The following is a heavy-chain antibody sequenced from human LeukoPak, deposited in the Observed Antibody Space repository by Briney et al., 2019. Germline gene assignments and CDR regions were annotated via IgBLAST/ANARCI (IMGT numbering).Heavy chain of an antibody. J-gene: IGHJ4*02. CDR2: ISAGSTYI. CDR3: AVDLAARFDY. V-gene: IGHV3-21*01. Sequence: GPLRLSCGAFGFPFRCFGIDWVRQAPGKGLGCVSSISAGSTYIYYADSVRGRFTISRDSAKSSLYLQMNSLRAEDTAVYYCAVDLAARFDYWGQGTLVTVSS. D-gene: IGHD6-6*01. CDR1: GFPFRCFG.